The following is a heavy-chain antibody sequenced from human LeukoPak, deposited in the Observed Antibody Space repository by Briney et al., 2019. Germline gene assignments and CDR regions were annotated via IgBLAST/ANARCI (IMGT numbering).Heavy chain of an antibody. CDR2: ISAYNGNT. D-gene: IGHD2-15*01. CDR3: ARAHEGIGYCSGGSCGSNWFDP. V-gene: IGHV1-18*01. J-gene: IGHJ5*02. Sequence: ASVKVSCTASGYTFTSYGISWVRQAPGQGLEWMGWISAYNGNTNYAQKLQGRVTMTTDTSTSTAYMGLRSLRSDDTAVYYCARAHEGIGYCSGGSCGSNWFDPWGQGTLVTVSS. CDR1: GYTFTSYG.